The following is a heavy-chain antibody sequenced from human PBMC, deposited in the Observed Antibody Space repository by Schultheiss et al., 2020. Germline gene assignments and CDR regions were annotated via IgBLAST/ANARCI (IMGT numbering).Heavy chain of an antibody. CDR3: ARLLLGYCSGGSCPLGY. V-gene: IGHV4-34*01. D-gene: IGHD2-15*01. J-gene: IGHJ4*02. Sequence: SETLSLTCAVYGGSFSGYYWSWIRQPPGKGLEWIGEINHSGSTNYNPSLKSRVTISVDTSKNQFSLKMSSVTAADTAVYYCARLLLGYCSGGSCPLGYWGQGTLVTVSS. CDR2: INHSGST. CDR1: GGSFSGYY.